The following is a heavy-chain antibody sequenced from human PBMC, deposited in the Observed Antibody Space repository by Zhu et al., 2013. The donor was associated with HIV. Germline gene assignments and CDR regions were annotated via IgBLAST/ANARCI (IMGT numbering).Heavy chain of an antibody. CDR2: ISVYNGNT. J-gene: IGHJ6*02. CDR1: GYSFNNYG. V-gene: IGHV1-18*01. Sequence: QAQLVQSGDEVKKPGASVKVSCKASGYSFNNYGITWVRQAPGQGLEWMGWISVYNGNTKYAQKFQGRVTMTTDTSTSTVYMELRSLYSDDTAVYYCVRDRKLWYYYYGMDVWGHGTTVTVSS. D-gene: IGHD2-21*01. CDR3: VRDRKLWYYYYGMDV.